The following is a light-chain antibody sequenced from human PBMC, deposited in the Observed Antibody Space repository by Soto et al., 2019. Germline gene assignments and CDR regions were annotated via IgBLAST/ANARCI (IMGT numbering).Light chain of an antibody. Sequence: IVLTQSPRSLPVTPGEPASISCRSSQSLLHSSGFNYLDWFVQKPGQSPQFLIYLGSNRASGVPDRFSGSGSGTDFTLRVSRVEAEDVGVYYCMQALETPSITVGQGTRLESK. V-gene: IGKV2-28*01. J-gene: IGKJ5*01. CDR2: LGS. CDR3: MQALETPSIT. CDR1: QSLLHSSGFNY.